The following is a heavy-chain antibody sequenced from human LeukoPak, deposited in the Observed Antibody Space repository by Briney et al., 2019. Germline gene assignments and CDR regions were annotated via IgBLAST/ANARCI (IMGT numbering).Heavy chain of an antibody. D-gene: IGHD6-6*01. V-gene: IGHV4-30-2*01. CDR3: ARGRYSSSSGSVAWYFDL. J-gene: IGHJ2*01. CDR2: IYHSGST. Sequence: PSETLSLTCSVSGDAISRYLWSWIRQPPGKGLELIGYIYHSGSTYYNPSLKSRVTISVDRSKNQFSLKLSSVTAADTAVYYCARGRYSSSSGSVAWYFDLWGRGTLVTVSS. CDR1: GDAISRYL.